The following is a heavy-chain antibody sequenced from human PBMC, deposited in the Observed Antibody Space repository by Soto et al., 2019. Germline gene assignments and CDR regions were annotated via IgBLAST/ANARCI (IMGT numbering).Heavy chain of an antibody. CDR3: ARQGLAVTIDY. Sequence: GESLKISCKASGDSFTSYWIAWVRQMPGKGLEWMGIIYPGDSDTRYSPSFQGQVTISADKSIGTAYLQWSSLKASDTAIYYCARQGLAVTIDYWGQGTLVNVSS. J-gene: IGHJ4*02. V-gene: IGHV5-51*01. CDR2: IYPGDSDT. D-gene: IGHD4-17*01. CDR1: GDSFTSYW.